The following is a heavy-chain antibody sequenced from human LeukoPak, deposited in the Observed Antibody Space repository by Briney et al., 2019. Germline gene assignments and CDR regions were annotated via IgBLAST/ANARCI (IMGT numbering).Heavy chain of an antibody. D-gene: IGHD2-21*01. V-gene: IGHV1-2*02. CDR1: GYTFTAYY. CDR3: AIGWGYCGPTSCHVTRRFDP. CDR2: INPTSGGT. J-gene: IGHJ5*02. Sequence: ASVKVSCKASGYTFTAYYIHWVRQAPGQGLEWMGWINPTSGGTTYAQTFQGRVTMTRDTSISTAHMELSRLRSDDTAVYYCAIGWGYCGPTSCHVTRRFDPRGQGTLVTVSS.